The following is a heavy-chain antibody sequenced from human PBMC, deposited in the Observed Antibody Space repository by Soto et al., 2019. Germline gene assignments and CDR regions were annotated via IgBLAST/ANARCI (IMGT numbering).Heavy chain of an antibody. Sequence: QVQLVQSGVEVKKPGASVKVSCKASGYTFTSYGINWVRQAPGQGIEWMGWINTYNSNTSYARKLQGRVTMTTDTSTSTAYMELRSLRSDDTAVYYCAISITMVRGTPRIMDVWGQGTTVTVSS. CDR3: AISITMVRGTPRIMDV. V-gene: IGHV1-18*04. CDR1: GYTFTSYG. D-gene: IGHD3-10*01. CDR2: INTYNSNT. J-gene: IGHJ6*02.